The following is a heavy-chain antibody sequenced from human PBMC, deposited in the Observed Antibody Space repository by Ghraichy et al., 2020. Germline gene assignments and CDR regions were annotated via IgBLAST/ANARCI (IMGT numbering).Heavy chain of an antibody. D-gene: IGHD5-18*01. CDR1: VGSFSGYY. CDR3: ARRRQTWSAAEGYAFDI. Sequence: SETLSLTCAVYVGSFSGYYWSWIRQPPGKGLEWIGEINPTGTTNNNPSLKSRLTLLVDPSKNQFSLQLKSVTAADTAVYYCARRRQTWSAAEGYAFDIWGHGTMVTVSS. CDR2: INPTGTT. J-gene: IGHJ3*02. V-gene: IGHV4-34*01.